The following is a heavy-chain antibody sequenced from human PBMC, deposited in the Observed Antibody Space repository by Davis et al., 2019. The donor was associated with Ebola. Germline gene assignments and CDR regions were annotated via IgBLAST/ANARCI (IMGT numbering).Heavy chain of an antibody. CDR2: ISSSSSYI. CDR3: ASDVEWELRAVVEDV. J-gene: IGHJ6*02. D-gene: IGHD1-26*01. Sequence: GGSLRLSCAASGFTFSSYSMNWVRQAPGKGLEWVSSISSSSSYIYYADSVKGRFTISRDNAKNSLYLQMNSLRAEDTAVYYCASDVEWELRAVVEDVWGQGTTVTVSS. V-gene: IGHV3-21*01. CDR1: GFTFSSYS.